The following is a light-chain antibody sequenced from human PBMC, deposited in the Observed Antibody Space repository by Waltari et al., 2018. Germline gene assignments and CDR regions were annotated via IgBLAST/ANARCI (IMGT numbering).Light chain of an antibody. V-gene: IGKV1-16*02. CDR2: GAS. CDR3: LQYNSYPRT. Sequence: DIQMTQSPSSLSASVGDRVTITCRANQGINNYLSWFHQKSGKAPKALIYGASSLQSGVPSKFSGSGSGTDFTLTISNLQPEDFATYYCLQYNSYPRTFGQGTKVEIK. CDR1: QGINNY. J-gene: IGKJ1*01.